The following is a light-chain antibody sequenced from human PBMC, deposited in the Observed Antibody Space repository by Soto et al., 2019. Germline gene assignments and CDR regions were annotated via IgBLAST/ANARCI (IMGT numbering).Light chain of an antibody. Sequence: EIVLTQSPATLSFSPGERATLSCRASQSVSSYLAWYQQQPGQAPRLLIYDASNRATGIPARFSGSGSGTDFTLTISSLEPEDFAVYYCQQRSNWPPYTFGQGTKLEIK. V-gene: IGKV3-11*01. CDR3: QQRSNWPPYT. J-gene: IGKJ2*01. CDR1: QSVSSY. CDR2: DAS.